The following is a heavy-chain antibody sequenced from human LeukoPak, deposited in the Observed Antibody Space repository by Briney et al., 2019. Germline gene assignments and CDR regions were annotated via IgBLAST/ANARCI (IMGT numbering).Heavy chain of an antibody. CDR1: GGTFSSYG. CDR2: IIPIFGTP. Sequence: SVKVSCKASGGTFSSYGISWVRQAPGQGLEWMGGIIPIFGTPNYAQKFQGRVTITADESTSTAYMELSGLRSEDTAVYYCARGSGTITMVRGVFYGMDVWGQGTTVTVSS. V-gene: IGHV1-69*01. D-gene: IGHD3-10*01. CDR3: ARGSGTITMVRGVFYGMDV. J-gene: IGHJ6*02.